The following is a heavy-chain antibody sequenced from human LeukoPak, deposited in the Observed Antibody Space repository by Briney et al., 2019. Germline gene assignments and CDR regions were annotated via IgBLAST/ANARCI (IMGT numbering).Heavy chain of an antibody. D-gene: IGHD3-22*01. CDR1: SGSISSFY. V-gene: IGHV4-59*01. Sequence: PSETLSLTYTFSSGSISSFYWSWIRQPPGKGLEWIGYISYSGITKYNPSLKSRVTISIDTSKNQFSLRLSSVTAADTAVYYCARGQGRFDYDSSGYYITDLDYWGQGTLVTVSS. J-gene: IGHJ4*02. CDR2: ISYSGIT. CDR3: ARGQGRFDYDSSGYYITDLDY.